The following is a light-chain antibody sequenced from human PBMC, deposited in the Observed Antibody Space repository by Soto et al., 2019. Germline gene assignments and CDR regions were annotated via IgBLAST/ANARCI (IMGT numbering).Light chain of an antibody. V-gene: IGLV1-40*01. Sequence: LTQPPSVSGAPGQRVTISCTGSYSNIGAGYEVHWYQQIPGTAPKLLISGHNNRPSGVPDRFFGSKSGTSASLTIIGLQAEDEADYYCQSYDSSLSGSGVFGGGTQLTVL. CDR1: YSNIGAGYE. CDR3: QSYDSSLSGSGV. J-gene: IGLJ3*02. CDR2: GHN.